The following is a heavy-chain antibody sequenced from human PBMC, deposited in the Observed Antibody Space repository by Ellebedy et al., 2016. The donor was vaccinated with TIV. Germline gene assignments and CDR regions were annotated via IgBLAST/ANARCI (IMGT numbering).Heavy chain of an antibody. Sequence: AASVKVSCKASGYTFTSYDINWVRQATGQGLEWMGWMNPNSGNTGYAQKFPGRVTITRNTSISTAYMELSSLRSEDTAVYYCARVYGSGSYLYYYYGMDVWGQGTTVTVSS. CDR2: MNPNSGNT. CDR3: ARVYGSGSYLYYYYGMDV. D-gene: IGHD3-10*01. V-gene: IGHV1-8*03. CDR1: GYTFTSYD. J-gene: IGHJ6*02.